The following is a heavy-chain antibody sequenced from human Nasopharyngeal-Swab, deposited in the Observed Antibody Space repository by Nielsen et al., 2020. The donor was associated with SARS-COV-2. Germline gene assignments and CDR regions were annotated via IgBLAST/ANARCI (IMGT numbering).Heavy chain of an antibody. V-gene: IGHV1-3*01. J-gene: IGHJ3*02. CDR2: INAGDGDT. D-gene: IGHD3-10*01. Sequence: WVRQAPGQRLEWMGWINAGDGDTKYSQMFQGRVTITRDTSASTAYMELSSLRSEDTAVYYCGRGFGLDGFEIWGQGTMVTVSS. CDR3: GRGFGLDGFEI.